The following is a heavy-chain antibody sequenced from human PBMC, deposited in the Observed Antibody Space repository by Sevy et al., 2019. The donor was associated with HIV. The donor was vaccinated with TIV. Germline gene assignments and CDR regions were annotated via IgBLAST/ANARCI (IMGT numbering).Heavy chain of an antibody. Sequence: GGFLRLSCAASGFTFSSYWMHCVRQAPGKGLVWVSRISSDGSSTKYADSVKGRFTISRDNAKNTLYLQMNSLRAEDTAVYYCSRYRGGVVDYWGQGTLVSVSS. J-gene: IGHJ4*02. CDR1: GFTFSSYW. CDR3: SRYRGGVVDY. V-gene: IGHV3-74*03. CDR2: ISSDGSST. D-gene: IGHD3-16*01.